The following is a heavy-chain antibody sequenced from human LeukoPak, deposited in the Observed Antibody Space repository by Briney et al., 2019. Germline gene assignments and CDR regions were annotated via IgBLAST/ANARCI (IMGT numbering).Heavy chain of an antibody. CDR1: GLPVSIFC. V-gene: IGHV3-74*03. J-gene: IGHJ4*02. Sequence: GGSLGLSFPVSGLPVSIFCMPWVRQAPGRGVVWVSRFDLDGTSTTFADSVKGRFTISRDVAKNTLYLQMNSLRAEDTAVYYCATSPPIKGGFDSWGQGTRSPSPQ. D-gene: IGHD2-21*01. CDR2: FDLDGTST. CDR3: ATSPPIKGGFDS.